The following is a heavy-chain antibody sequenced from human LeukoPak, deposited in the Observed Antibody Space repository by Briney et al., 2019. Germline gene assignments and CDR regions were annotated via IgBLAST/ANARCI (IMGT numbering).Heavy chain of an antibody. CDR1: GFPFHNYW. J-gene: IGHJ4*02. V-gene: IGHV3-7*01. D-gene: IGHD3-10*01. CDR2: INQDDNEK. Sequence: GGSLRLSCAASGFPFHNYWMTWVRQAPGKGLEWVANINQDDNEKYYLDSVKGRFTISRDNAETSLFLQMTGLRVEDTAIYYCARGLYGSGRRSLMAHWGPGTLVAVSS. CDR3: ARGLYGSGRRSLMAH.